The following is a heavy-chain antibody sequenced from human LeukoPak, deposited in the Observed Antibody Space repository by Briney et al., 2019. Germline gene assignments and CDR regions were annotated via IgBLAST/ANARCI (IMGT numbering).Heavy chain of an antibody. J-gene: IGHJ4*02. CDR2: INPNGGGT. CDR1: GHTFTDYY. Sequence: ASVTVSFKASGHTFTDYYMHWVRQPPAQGLEWMGWINPNGGGTVYAQKFQGRVTMTRDTSISTVFMELSNLRSDDTAVYYCTREDYWGQGTLVTVSS. V-gene: IGHV1-2*02. CDR3: TREDY.